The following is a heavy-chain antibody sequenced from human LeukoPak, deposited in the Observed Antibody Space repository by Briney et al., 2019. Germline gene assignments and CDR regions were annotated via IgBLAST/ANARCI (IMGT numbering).Heavy chain of an antibody. CDR2: IIPIFGTA. Sequence: SVKVSCKASGGTFSSYAISWVRQAPAQGLEWMGGIIPIFGTANYAQKVQGRVPITADESTSTAYMELRSLRSEDTAVYYCARGRDTAIEFDYWGQGTLVTVSS. D-gene: IGHD5-18*01. J-gene: IGHJ4*02. CDR3: ARGRDTAIEFDY. CDR1: GGTFSSYA. V-gene: IGHV1-69*13.